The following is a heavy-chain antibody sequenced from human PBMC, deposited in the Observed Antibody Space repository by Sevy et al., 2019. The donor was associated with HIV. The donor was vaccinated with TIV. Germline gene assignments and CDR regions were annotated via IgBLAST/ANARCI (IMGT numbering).Heavy chain of an antibody. J-gene: IGHJ6*02. CDR1: GFTFDDYA. V-gene: IGHV3-9*01. CDR3: AKSSTPHDYHYGMDV. CDR2: ISWNSGSI. Sequence: GGSLRLSCAASGFTFDDYAMHWVRQAPGKGLEWVSGISWNSGSIGYADSVEGRFTISRDNPKNSLYLQMNSLRAEDTALYYCAKSSTPHDYHYGMDVWGQGTTVTVSS.